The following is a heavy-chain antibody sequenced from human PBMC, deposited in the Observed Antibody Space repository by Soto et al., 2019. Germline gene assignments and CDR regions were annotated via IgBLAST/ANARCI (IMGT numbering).Heavy chain of an antibody. V-gene: IGHV3-66*04. Sequence: EVQLVESGGDLVQPGGSLRLSCAASGFTVSDNYMSWVRQAPGKGLEWVSVIYSSGSTYYPDSVKGRFTISRDNSNNILYLQMNSLRAEDTAVYYCARPPTRTYYAARFDPWGQGTMVTVSS. D-gene: IGHD3-22*01. CDR1: GFTVSDNY. J-gene: IGHJ5*02. CDR3: ARPPTRTYYAARFDP. CDR2: IYSSGST.